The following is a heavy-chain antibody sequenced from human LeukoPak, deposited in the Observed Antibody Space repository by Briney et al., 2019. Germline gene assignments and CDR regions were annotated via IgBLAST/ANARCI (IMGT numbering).Heavy chain of an antibody. CDR3: ARGQAALWFGEL. D-gene: IGHD3-10*01. CDR2: IYYSGST. Sequence: SQTLSLTCTVSGGSITSGDYYWSWIRQPPGKGLEWIGYIYYSGSTYYNPSLKSRVTISVDTSKNQFSLKLSSVTAADTAVYYCARGQAALWFGELWGQGTLVTVSS. CDR1: GGSITSGDYY. J-gene: IGHJ4*02. V-gene: IGHV4-30-4*01.